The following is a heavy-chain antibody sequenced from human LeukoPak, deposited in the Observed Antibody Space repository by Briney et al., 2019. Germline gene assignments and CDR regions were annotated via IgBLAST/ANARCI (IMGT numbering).Heavy chain of an antibody. CDR1: GVSISSSRDY. CDR2: IFYSGTT. J-gene: IGHJ3*02. Sequence: SETLSLTCTVSGVSISSSRDYWGWIRQPPGRGLEWIASIFYSGTTYYNPSLKSRVTISVDTSKNQFSLRLSSVTAADTAVYYCARGDRDSQNSYPFDIWGQGTMVTVSS. D-gene: IGHD2-15*01. CDR3: ARGDRDSQNSYPFDI. V-gene: IGHV4-39*01.